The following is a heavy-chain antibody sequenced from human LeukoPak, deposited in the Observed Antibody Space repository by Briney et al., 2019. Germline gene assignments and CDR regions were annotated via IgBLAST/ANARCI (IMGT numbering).Heavy chain of an antibody. V-gene: IGHV1-69*04. J-gene: IGHJ5*02. CDR1: GGTFSSFG. Sequence: ASVKVSCKASGGTFSSFGFSWVQQAPGQGLEWMGRIITLLGITDYAQMFQGRVTFTADKSTSTAYMELSSLTSEDTAVYYCARDPSGYSSGWYWFDPWGQGTLVTVSS. CDR2: IITLLGIT. D-gene: IGHD6-19*01. CDR3: ARDPSGYSSGWYWFDP.